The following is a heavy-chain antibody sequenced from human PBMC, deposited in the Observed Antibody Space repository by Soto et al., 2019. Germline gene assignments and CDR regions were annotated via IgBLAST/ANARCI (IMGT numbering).Heavy chain of an antibody. CDR3: ARAAKMMNYCSSTSCYDVGVDY. V-gene: IGHV3-30-3*01. D-gene: IGHD2-2*01. CDR1: GFTFSSYA. J-gene: IGHJ4*02. CDR2: ISYDGSNK. Sequence: PGGSLRLSCAASGFTFSSYAMHWVRQAPGKGLEWVAVISYDGSNKYYADSVKGRFTISRDNSKNTLYLQMNSLRAEDTAVYYCARAAKMMNYCSSTSCYDVGVDYWGQGTLVTVSS.